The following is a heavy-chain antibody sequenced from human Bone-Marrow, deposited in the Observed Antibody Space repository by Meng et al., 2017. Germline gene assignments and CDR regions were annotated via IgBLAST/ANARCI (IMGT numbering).Heavy chain of an antibody. J-gene: IGHJ5*02. CDR2: VYYSGTT. CDR3: ASTYYYDSTGPNWFGP. CDR1: GGSISRGGYY. D-gene: IGHD3-22*01. V-gene: IGHV4-31*03. Sequence: QVHLQESGPGLVKPSQTLSLTCTVSGGSISRGGYYWSWIRQHPGKGLEWIGYVYYSGTTDYNPSLKSRVTISADTSKNQFSLKLSAVTAADTAVYYCASTYYYDSTGPNWFGPWGQGTLVTVSS.